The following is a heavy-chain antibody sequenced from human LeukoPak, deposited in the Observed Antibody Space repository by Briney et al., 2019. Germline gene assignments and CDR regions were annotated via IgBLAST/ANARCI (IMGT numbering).Heavy chain of an antibody. V-gene: IGHV3-74*01. J-gene: IGHJ4*02. D-gene: IGHD5-12*01. CDR2: TSKDGSDT. CDR1: GFTFSDSW. CDR3: PRGGYSGSYYRFS. Sequence: GGSLRLSCAASGFTFSDSWMHRVRHVPGRRPEWLSRTSKDGSDTVYAASAKGRVTASRDNAKNTVYLELTNLRPHDTAVYYCPRGGYSGSYYRFSWGRGTLVTVAS.